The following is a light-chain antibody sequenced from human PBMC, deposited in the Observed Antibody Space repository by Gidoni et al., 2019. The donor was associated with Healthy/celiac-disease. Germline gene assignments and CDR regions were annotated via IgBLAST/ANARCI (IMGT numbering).Light chain of an antibody. CDR2: LGS. CDR1: QSLLHSNGYNY. V-gene: IGKV2-28*01. CDR3: MQALQTPLFT. J-gene: IGKJ3*01. Sequence: IVMTQSPLSLPVTPREPASISCRSSQSLLHSNGYNYLDCYLQKPGQSPQLLIYLGSNRASGVPDRFSGSGSGTDVTLKISRVEAEDVGVYYCMQALQTPLFTFGPGTKVDIK.